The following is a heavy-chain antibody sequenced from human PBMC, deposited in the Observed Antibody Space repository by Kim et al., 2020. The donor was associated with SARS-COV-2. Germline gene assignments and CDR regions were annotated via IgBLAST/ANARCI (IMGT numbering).Heavy chain of an antibody. CDR1: GFTFSDYY. CDR3: ARDGRAPPHTYYDILTGHPPGNYSYAMDV. J-gene: IGHJ6*02. D-gene: IGHD3-9*01. CDR2: ISGSSSYM. Sequence: GGSLRLSCAASGFTFSDYYMTWIRQAPGKGLEWVSYISGSSSYMNYADSVKGRFTISRDNARNALYLQLNSLRVDDTGVYYCARDGRAPPHTYYDILTGHPPGNYSYAMDVWGQGTTVTVSS. V-gene: IGHV3-11*05.